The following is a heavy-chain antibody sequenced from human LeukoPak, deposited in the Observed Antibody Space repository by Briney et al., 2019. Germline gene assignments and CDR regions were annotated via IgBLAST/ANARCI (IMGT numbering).Heavy chain of an antibody. Sequence: GASLKISCKGSGYSFTSYWIGWVRQMPGKGLEWMGIIYPGDSDTRYSPSFQGQVTISADKSISTAYLQWSSLKASDTAMHYCARLVSGYSSGWYKAFDIWGQGTMVTVSS. D-gene: IGHD6-19*01. CDR1: GYSFTSYW. J-gene: IGHJ3*02. CDR2: IYPGDSDT. CDR3: ARLVSGYSSGWYKAFDI. V-gene: IGHV5-51*01.